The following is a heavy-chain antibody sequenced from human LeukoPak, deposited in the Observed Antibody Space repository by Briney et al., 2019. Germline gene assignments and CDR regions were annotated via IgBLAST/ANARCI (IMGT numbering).Heavy chain of an antibody. Sequence: GASVKVSCKASGYTFTTYGISWVRQAPGQGLEWMGWINPNSGGTNYAQKFQGWVTMTRDTSISTAYMELSRLRSDDTAVYYCARGGYGDYDGFIFDYWGQGTLVTVSS. D-gene: IGHD4-17*01. CDR3: ARGGYGDYDGFIFDY. J-gene: IGHJ4*02. V-gene: IGHV1-2*04. CDR1: GYTFTTYG. CDR2: INPNSGGT.